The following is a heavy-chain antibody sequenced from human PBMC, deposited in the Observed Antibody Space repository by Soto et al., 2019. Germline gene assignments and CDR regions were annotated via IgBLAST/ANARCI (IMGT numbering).Heavy chain of an antibody. CDR2: INHSGST. CDR3: AREYGDYGVIDY. D-gene: IGHD4-17*01. Sequence: QVQLQQWGAGLLKPSETLSLTCAVYGGSFSGYYWSWIRQPPGKGLEWIGEINHSGSTNYNPSLKSRVXXXVXXSKNQFSLKLSSVPAAVTAVYYCAREYGDYGVIDYWGQGTLVTVSS. V-gene: IGHV4-34*01. J-gene: IGHJ4*02. CDR1: GGSFSGYY.